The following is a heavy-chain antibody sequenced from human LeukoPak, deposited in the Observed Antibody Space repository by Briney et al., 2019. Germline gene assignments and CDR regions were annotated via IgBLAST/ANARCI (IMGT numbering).Heavy chain of an antibody. J-gene: IGHJ3*02. CDR1: GGSISSYY. CDR3: ARHVKLRGAFDI. V-gene: IGHV4-59*08. D-gene: IGHD2/OR15-2a*01. Sequence: SETLSLTCTVSGGSISSYYWSWIRQPPGKGPEWIGYIYYSGSTNYNPSLKSRVTISVDTSKNQFSLKLSSVTAADTAVYYCARHVKLRGAFDIWGQGTMVTVSS. CDR2: IYYSGST.